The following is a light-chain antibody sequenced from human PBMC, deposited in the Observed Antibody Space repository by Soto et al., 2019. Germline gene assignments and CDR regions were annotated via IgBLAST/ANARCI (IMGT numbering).Light chain of an antibody. Sequence: HSVLTQPPSASGTPGQTVTISCSGRSANIGNNFVCWYQQLPGTAPKLLIYSNNQRPSGVPDRFSGSKSGTSASLAISGFRSEAEANYYCVGWDDGLRGLVFGIGTKVTVL. CDR1: SANIGNNF. CDR3: VGWDDGLRGLV. V-gene: IGLV1-47*02. J-gene: IGLJ1*01. CDR2: SNN.